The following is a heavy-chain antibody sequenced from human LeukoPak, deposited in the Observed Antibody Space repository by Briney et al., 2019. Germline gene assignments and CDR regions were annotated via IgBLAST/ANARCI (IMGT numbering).Heavy chain of an antibody. CDR2: IIPILGIA. Sequence: SVKVSCKASGGTFSSYTISWVRQAPGQGLEWMGRIIPILGIANYAQKFQGRVTITADKSPSTAYMELSSLSPRDTAVYYWARRCCSTSCCGGGIYYFDYWGQGTLVTVSS. CDR3: ARRCCSTSCCGGGIYYFDY. D-gene: IGHD2-2*01. CDR1: GGTFSSYT. J-gene: IGHJ4*02. V-gene: IGHV1-69*02.